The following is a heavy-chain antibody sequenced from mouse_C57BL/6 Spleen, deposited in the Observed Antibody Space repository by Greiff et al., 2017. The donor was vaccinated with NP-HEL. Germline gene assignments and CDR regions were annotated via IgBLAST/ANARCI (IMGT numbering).Heavy chain of an antibody. CDR2: INPYNGGT. V-gene: IGHV1-19*01. CDR1: GYTFTDYY. Sequence: VQLQQSGPVLVKLGASVKMSCKASGYTFTDYYMNWVKQSHGKSLEWIGVINPYNGGTSYNQKFKGKATLTVDKSSSTAYMELNSLTSEDSAVYYCARAGGYDRYFDYWGQGTTLTVSS. CDR3: ARAGGYDRYFDY. J-gene: IGHJ2*01. D-gene: IGHD2-2*01.